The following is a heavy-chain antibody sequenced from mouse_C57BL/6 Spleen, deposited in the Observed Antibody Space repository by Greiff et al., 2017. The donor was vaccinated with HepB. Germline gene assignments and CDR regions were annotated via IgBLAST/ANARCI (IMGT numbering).Heavy chain of an antibody. D-gene: IGHD1-1*01. J-gene: IGHJ2*01. V-gene: IGHV5-6*01. Sequence: EVKLVESGGDLVKPGGSLKLSCAASGFTFSSYGMSWVRQTPDKRLEWVATISSGGRYTYYPDSVKGRFTISRDNAKNTLYLQMSSLKSEDTAMYYCARYYGSSWGYFDYWGQGTTLTVSS. CDR3: ARYYGSSWGYFDY. CDR1: GFTFSSYG. CDR2: ISSGGRYT.